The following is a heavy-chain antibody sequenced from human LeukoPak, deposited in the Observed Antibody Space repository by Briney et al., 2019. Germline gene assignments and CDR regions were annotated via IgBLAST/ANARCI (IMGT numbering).Heavy chain of an antibody. CDR2: ISGSGGST. CDR1: GFTFSSYA. J-gene: IGHJ4*02. CDR3: AEVHLRFLYYFDY. Sequence: GGSLRLSCAASGFTFSSYAMSWVRQAPGKGLEWVSAISGSGGSTYYADSVKGRFTISRDNSKNTLYLQMNSLRAEDTAVYYCAEVHLRFLYYFDYWGQGTLVTVSS. V-gene: IGHV3-23*01. D-gene: IGHD3-16*01.